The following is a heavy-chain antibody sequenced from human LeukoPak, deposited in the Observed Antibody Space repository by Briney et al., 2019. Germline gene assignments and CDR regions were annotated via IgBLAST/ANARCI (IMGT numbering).Heavy chain of an antibody. CDR1: GFTFINYW. J-gene: IGHJ6*03. D-gene: IGHD6-19*01. CDR2: IKQDGSEK. V-gene: IGHV3-7*01. CDR3: ARDGDTSGLDV. Sequence: TGGSLRLSCAASGFTFINYWMTWVRQAPGKGLEWVGNIKQDGSEKYYVDSVKGRFTISRDNAKNSLYLQMNSLRAEDTAVYYCARDGDTSGLDVWGRGTTVTVSS.